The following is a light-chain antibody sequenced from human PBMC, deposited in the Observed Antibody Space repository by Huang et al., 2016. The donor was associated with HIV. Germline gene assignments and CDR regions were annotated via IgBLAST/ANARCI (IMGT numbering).Light chain of an antibody. CDR2: GAS. CDR3: LQTYATPPT. CDR1: ETVSTY. V-gene: IGKV1-39*01. J-gene: IGKJ1*01. Sequence: DIQMTQFPSSLSASVGDTVTITCRASETVSTYLNWYQQKPGKAPKILIYGASSLPSAVPSRFSGSASGADFTLTISSLQPEDFASYYCLQTYATPPTFGQGTRVEV.